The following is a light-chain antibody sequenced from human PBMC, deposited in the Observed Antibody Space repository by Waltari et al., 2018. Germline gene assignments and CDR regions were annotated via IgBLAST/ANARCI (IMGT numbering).Light chain of an antibody. Sequence: QAALTQSHSVSGSPGQSVTISCTGTSSDIGGYNRVPWYQQHPSKAPKVMIYEVGKRPSGVSDRFSGSKSGNTASLTISGLQAEDEADYYCSSFTSSGIFLFGGGTRLTVL. CDR1: SSDIGGYNR. CDR3: SSFTSSGIFL. CDR2: EVG. V-gene: IGLV2-14*01. J-gene: IGLJ2*01.